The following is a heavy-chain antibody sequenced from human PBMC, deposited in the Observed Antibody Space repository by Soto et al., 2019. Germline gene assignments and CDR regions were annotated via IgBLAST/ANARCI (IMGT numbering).Heavy chain of an antibody. V-gene: IGHV3-74*01. CDR1: VFTFSSYW. J-gene: IGHJ4*02. Sequence: GGSLRLSCAASVFTFSSYWMHWVRQAPGKGLVWVSRINPGGSITAYADSVKGRFTISRDNAKNTLYLQMNSLRGDDTAVYYCARVPTGKYGVWNYWGQGTLVTVSS. CDR2: INPGGSIT. D-gene: IGHD2-8*01. CDR3: ARVPTGKYGVWNY.